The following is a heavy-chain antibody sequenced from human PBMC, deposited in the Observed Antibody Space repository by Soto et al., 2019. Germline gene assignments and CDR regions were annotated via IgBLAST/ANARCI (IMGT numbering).Heavy chain of an antibody. J-gene: IGHJ4*02. D-gene: IGHD6-13*01. CDR2: ISGSGGST. CDR3: ARRGPGTYFDY. Sequence: GGSLRLSCAASGFTFSSYAMRWVRQAPGKGLEWVSTISGSGGSTYYADSVKGRFTISRDNSKHTLYLQMNSLRAEDTAVYYCARRGPGTYFDYWGQGTLVTVSS. CDR1: GFTFSSYA. V-gene: IGHV3-23*01.